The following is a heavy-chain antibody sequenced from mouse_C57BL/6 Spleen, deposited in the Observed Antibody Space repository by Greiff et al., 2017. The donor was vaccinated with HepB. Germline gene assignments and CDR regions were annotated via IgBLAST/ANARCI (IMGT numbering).Heavy chain of an antibody. CDR3: ARDYYDYNFDY. D-gene: IGHD2-4*01. CDR2: ISSGSSTI. J-gene: IGHJ2*01. CDR1: GFTFSDYG. Sequence: EVKLMESGGGLVKPGGSLKLSCAASGFTFSDYGMHWVRQAPEKGLEWVAYISSGSSTIYYADTVKGRFTISRDNAKNTLFLQMTSLRSEDTAMYYCARDYYDYNFDYWGQGTTLTVSS. V-gene: IGHV5-17*01.